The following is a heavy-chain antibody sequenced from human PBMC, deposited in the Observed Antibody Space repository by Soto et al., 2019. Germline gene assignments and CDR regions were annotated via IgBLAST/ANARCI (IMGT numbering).Heavy chain of an antibody. Sequence: PSETLSLTCTVSGGSIRRYYLSWIRQAPGKGLEWIGYLYNSGSTVYNPSLKSRVTISVDTSKNQFSLKLNSVTAADTAVYYCARDLWGYCGTDCYPLDVWGQGTTIT. CDR1: GGSIRRYY. J-gene: IGHJ6*02. CDR3: ARDLWGYCGTDCYPLDV. V-gene: IGHV4-59*01. CDR2: LYNSGST. D-gene: IGHD2-21*02.